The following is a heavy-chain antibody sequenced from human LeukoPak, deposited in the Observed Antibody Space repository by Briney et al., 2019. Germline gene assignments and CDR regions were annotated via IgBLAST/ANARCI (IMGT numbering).Heavy chain of an antibody. D-gene: IGHD3-3*01. J-gene: IGHJ4*02. V-gene: IGHV4-34*01. CDR2: INHSGST. Sequence: PSETLSFTCAVYGGSFSGYYWCWIRQPPGKGLEWIGEINHSGSTNYNPSLKSRVTISVDTSKNQFSLKLSSVTAADTAVYYCARGPVTIFGVVIKHFDYWGQGTLVTVSS. CDR1: GGSFSGYY. CDR3: ARGPVTIFGVVIKHFDY.